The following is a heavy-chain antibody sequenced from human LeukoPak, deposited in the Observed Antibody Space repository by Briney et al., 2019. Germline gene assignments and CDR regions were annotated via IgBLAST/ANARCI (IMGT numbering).Heavy chain of an antibody. V-gene: IGHV4-39*07. D-gene: IGHD3-3*01. CDR3: ARGPPYYDFWSGYWNYFDY. J-gene: IGHJ4*02. CDR2: INHSGST. Sequence: PSETLSLTCTVSGGSISSSSYYWGWIRQPPGKGLEWIGEINHSGSTNYNPSLKSRVTISVDTSENQFSLKLSSVTAADTAVYYCARGPPYYDFWSGYWNYFDYWGQGTLVTVSS. CDR1: GGSISSSSYY.